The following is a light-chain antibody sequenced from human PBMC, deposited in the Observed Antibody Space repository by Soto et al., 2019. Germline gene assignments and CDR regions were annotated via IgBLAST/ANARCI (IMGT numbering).Light chain of an antibody. CDR1: QSISTW. Sequence: DIQMTQSPSTLSASVGDRVTITCRASQSISTWLAWYQQKAGKAPKLLIYKASSLEGGVPSRFSGSGSETEFNITISSLQPDDFATYYCPQYNTYALTFGGGPTGDIK. CDR2: KAS. V-gene: IGKV1-5*03. CDR3: PQYNTYALT. J-gene: IGKJ4*01.